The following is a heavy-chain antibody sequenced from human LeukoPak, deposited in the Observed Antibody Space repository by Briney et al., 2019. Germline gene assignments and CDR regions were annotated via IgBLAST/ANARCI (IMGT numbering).Heavy chain of an antibody. J-gene: IGHJ4*02. Sequence: ASVKVSCKASGYTFTGYYMHWVRQAPGQGLEWRGWINPNSGGTNYAQKFQGRVTMTRDTSISTAYMELSRLRSDDTAVYYCARNGGYCSGGSCYGHDYYFDYWGQGTLVTVSS. CDR2: INPNSGGT. CDR1: GYTFTGYY. D-gene: IGHD2-15*01. CDR3: ARNGGYCSGGSCYGHDYYFDY. V-gene: IGHV1-2*02.